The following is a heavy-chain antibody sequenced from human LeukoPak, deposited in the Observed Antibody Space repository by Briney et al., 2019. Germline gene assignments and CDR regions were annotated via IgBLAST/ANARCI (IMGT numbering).Heavy chain of an antibody. V-gene: IGHV3-33*01. D-gene: IGHD5-24*01. CDR2: VRYDGSNK. Sequence: GGSLRLSCAASGFTFSSHGMHWVRQTPGKGLEWVAAVRYDGSNKYYADSVKGRLTISRDNSKNTLYLQMNSLRAEDTAVHYCARTGGRDGYGFDYWGQGTLVTVSP. CDR1: GFTFSSHG. J-gene: IGHJ4*02. CDR3: ARTGGRDGYGFDY.